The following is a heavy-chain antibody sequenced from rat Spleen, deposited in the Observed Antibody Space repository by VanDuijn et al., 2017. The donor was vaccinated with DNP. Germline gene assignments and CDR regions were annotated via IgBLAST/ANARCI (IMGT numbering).Heavy chain of an antibody. D-gene: IGHD1-1*01. J-gene: IGHJ2*01. Sequence: EVKLVESGGGLVQPGRSLKLSCAASGFNFNDYWMGWVRQAPGKGLEWIGAINKDSSTINYTPSLKDKFTISRDNAQNTLYLQMSKLGSEDTAIYYCARVRYYSAPFDYWGQGVMVTVSS. V-gene: IGHV4-2*01. CDR2: INKDSSTI. CDR3: ARVRYYSAPFDY. CDR1: GFNFNDYW.